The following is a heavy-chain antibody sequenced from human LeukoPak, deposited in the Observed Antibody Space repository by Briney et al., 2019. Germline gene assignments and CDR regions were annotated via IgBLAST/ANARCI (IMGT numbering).Heavy chain of an antibody. CDR2: IYYRGTT. V-gene: IGHV4-59*01. CDR3: ARDRQQLVRGDYFDY. CDR1: GGSMKSYF. Sequence: SETLSLTCTVSGGSMKSYFWSWIRQPPGKGLEWIGYIYYRGTTNYNPSLKSRVTISVDTSKNQFSLNLSSVTPADTAVYYCARDRQQLVRGDYFDYWGQGTLVTVSA. D-gene: IGHD6-13*01. J-gene: IGHJ4*02.